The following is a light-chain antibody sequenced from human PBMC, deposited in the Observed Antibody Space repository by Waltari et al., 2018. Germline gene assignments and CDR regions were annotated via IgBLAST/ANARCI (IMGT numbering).Light chain of an antibody. CDR2: DAS. Sequence: EIVLTQSPATLSLSLGERATLTCRASPSVSSYLAWYQQKPGQAPRLLIYDASNRATGIPARFIGSGSGTDFTLTISSLEPEDFAVYYCQQRSNWPLTFGGGTKVEIK. CDR3: QQRSNWPLT. V-gene: IGKV3-11*01. J-gene: IGKJ4*01. CDR1: PSVSSY.